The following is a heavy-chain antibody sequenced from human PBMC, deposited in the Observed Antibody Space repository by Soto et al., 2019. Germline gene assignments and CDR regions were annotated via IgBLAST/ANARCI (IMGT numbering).Heavy chain of an antibody. V-gene: IGHV1-2*02. CDR1: GFTLTAYY. J-gene: IGHJ5*02. Sequence: VQLVQSGAEVKKPGAPVKVACKASGFTLTAYYLHWVRQAPGQGLEWIGWLNPKSGGANYAQSFRGIVTKTRDQSISTVYLELHSLRTNDTAVYYCARVSLERRQGLFGPWGQGTLVRVSS. CDR3: ARVSLERRQGLFGP. CDR2: LNPKSGGA. D-gene: IGHD1-1*01.